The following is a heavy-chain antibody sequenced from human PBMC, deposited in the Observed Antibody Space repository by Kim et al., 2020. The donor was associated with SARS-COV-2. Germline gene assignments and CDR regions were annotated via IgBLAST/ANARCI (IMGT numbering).Heavy chain of an antibody. J-gene: IGHJ6*02. CDR3: ARGPLWFGELINV. D-gene: IGHD3-10*01. V-gene: IGHV1-8*01. Sequence: YAQKFQGRVTMTRNTSISTAYMELSSLRSEDTAVYYCARGPLWFGELINVWGQGTTVTVSS.